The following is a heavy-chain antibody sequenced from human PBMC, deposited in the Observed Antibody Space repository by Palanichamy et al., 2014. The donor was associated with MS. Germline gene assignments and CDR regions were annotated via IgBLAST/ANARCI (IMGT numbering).Heavy chain of an antibody. Sequence: QVQLQESGPGLVKPSQTLSLTCTVSGASISSGGAFWTWVRQRPGEGLEWIGCSTSIGVTHYSPSIKSRVSVSIDTSKNQFSLTLNFMTAADTAVYYCARVDGGIAGGYYDHWGQGILVTVSS. CDR1: GASISSGGAF. V-gene: IGHV4-31*03. J-gene: IGHJ4*02. D-gene: IGHD2-21*01. CDR3: ARVDGGIAGGYYDH. CDR2: STSIGVT.